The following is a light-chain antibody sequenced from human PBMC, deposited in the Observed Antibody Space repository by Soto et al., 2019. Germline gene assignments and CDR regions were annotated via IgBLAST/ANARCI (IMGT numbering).Light chain of an antibody. J-gene: IGKJ1*01. CDR2: GAS. CDR3: QQYNNWPWT. Sequence: EIVLTQSPGTLSLSPGERATLSCKASQSVSSSYLAWYQQKPGQAPRLLIYGASSRATGIPDRFSGSGSGTDCTLTISSLQSEDFAVYYCQQYNNWPWTLGQGTKVDIK. V-gene: IGKV3-20*01. CDR1: QSVSSSY.